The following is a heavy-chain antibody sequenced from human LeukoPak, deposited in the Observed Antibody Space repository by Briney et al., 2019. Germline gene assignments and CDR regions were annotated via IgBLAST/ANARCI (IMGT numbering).Heavy chain of an antibody. CDR2: IQNDGSNT. J-gene: IGHJ4*02. V-gene: IGHV3-74*01. CDR3: AKRIYGWYQIDY. CDR1: GFTFSSYW. Sequence: GGSLRLSCAASGFTFSSYWMHWVRQAPGKGLVWVSRIQNDGSNTTYADSVKGRFTISRDNAKNTLYLQMNSLRAEDTAVYFCAKRIYGWYQIDYWGQGTLVTVSS. D-gene: IGHD6-19*01.